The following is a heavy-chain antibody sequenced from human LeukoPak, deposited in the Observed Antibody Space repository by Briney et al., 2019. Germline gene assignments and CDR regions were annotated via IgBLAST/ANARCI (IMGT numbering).Heavy chain of an antibody. CDR2: ISSSSSYI. Sequence: GGSLRLSCAASGFTFSSYSMNWVRQAPGKGLEWVSSISSSSSYIYYADSVKGRFTISRDNAKNSLYLQMNSLRAEDTAVYYCAKDSKVRGVTRPPDYWGQGTLVTVSS. V-gene: IGHV3-21*04. CDR3: AKDSKVRGVTRPPDY. CDR1: GFTFSSYS. J-gene: IGHJ4*02. D-gene: IGHD3-10*01.